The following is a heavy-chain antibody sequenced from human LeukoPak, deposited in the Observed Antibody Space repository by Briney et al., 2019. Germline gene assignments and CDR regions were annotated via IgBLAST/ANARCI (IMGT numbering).Heavy chain of an antibody. D-gene: IGHD6-13*01. V-gene: IGHV4-31*03. CDR2: IYYSGST. Sequence: SQTLSLTCTVSGGSISSGGYYWSWIRQPPGEGLEWIGYIYYSGSTYYNPSLKSRVTISVDTSKNQFSLKLSSVTAADTAVYYCASGRARNLFAAGPTWFDPWGQGTLVTVSS. CDR1: GGSISSGGYY. CDR3: ASGRARNLFAAGPTWFDP. J-gene: IGHJ5*02.